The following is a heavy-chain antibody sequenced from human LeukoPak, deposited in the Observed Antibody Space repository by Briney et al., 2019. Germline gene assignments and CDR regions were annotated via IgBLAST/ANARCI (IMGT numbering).Heavy chain of an antibody. J-gene: IGHJ4*02. CDR1: GGSISSYY. D-gene: IGHD6-19*01. CDR2: IYTSGST. V-gene: IGHV4-4*07. Sequence: SETLSLTCTVSGGSISSYYWSWIRQPAGKGLEWIGRIYTSGSTNYNPSLKSRVTMSVDTSKNQFSLKLSSVTAADTAVYYCARDGGYSSGWYIRNHRVSYFDYWGQGTLVTVSS. CDR3: ARDGGYSSGWYIRNHRVSYFDY.